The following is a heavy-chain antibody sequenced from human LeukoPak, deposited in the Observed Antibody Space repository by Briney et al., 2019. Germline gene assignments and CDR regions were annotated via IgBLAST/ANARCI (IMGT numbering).Heavy chain of an antibody. CDR3: ARGWSGFDY. CDR1: GFNFNLFW. J-gene: IGHJ4*02. D-gene: IGHD1-1*01. V-gene: IGHV3-7*05. CDR2: LKQDGSEK. Sequence: PGVSLRLSCAASGFNFNLFWMTWVRQAPGKGLQWVANLKQDGSEKYYVDSVKGRFTISRDDAKKTLYLQMNSLRAEDTAVYYCARGWSGFDYWGQGTLVTVSS.